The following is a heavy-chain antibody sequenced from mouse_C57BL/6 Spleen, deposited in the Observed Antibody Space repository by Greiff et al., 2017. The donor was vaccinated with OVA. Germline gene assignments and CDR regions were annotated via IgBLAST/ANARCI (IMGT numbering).Heavy chain of an antibody. CDR2: IDPSDSET. Sequence: QVQLQQPGAELVRPGSSVKLSCKASGYTFTSYWMHWVKQRPIQGLEWIGNIDPSDSETHYNQKFKDKATLTVDKSSSTAYMQLSSLTSEDSAVYYCARRGTTVVAGFDYWGQGTTLTVSS. D-gene: IGHD1-1*01. CDR1: GYTFTSYW. V-gene: IGHV1-52*01. J-gene: IGHJ2*01. CDR3: ARRGTTVVAGFDY.